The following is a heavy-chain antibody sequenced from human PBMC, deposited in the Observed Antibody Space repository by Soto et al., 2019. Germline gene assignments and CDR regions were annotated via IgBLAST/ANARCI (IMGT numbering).Heavy chain of an antibody. D-gene: IGHD2-2*01. CDR3: ARGGGSPYHDHEFDY. J-gene: IGHJ4*02. CDR1: GDSISAYS. CDR2: IYYSGST. V-gene: IGHV4-59*01. Sequence: SETLSLTCTVSGDSISAYSWSWVRQPPGKGLEWIGNIYYSGSTNYNPSLKSRVTISVDTSKNQFSLKLTSVTTADTAKYYCARGGGSPYHDHEFDYWGQGILVTVSS.